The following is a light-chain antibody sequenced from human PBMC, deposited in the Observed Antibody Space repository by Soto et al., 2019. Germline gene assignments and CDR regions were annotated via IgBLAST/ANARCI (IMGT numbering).Light chain of an antibody. CDR1: QSISSY. J-gene: IGKJ4*01. V-gene: IGKV1-39*01. Sequence: DIQMTQSPSSLSASVGDRVSITCRASQSISSYLNWYQQKPGKAPKLLIYAASSLQSGVPSRFSGSGSGTEFTLTIDSLQPGDFAAYYCLQYSTYPISFGGGTKVDI. CDR2: AAS. CDR3: LQYSTYPIS.